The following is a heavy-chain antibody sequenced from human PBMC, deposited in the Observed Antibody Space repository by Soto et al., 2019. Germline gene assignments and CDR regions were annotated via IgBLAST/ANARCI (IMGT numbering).Heavy chain of an antibody. V-gene: IGHV3-30-3*01. CDR1: GFTFSSYA. D-gene: IGHD3-22*01. Sequence: GGSLRLSCAASGFTFSSYAMHWVRQAPGKGLEWVAVISYDGSNKYYADSVKGRFTISRDNSKNTLYLQMNSLRAEDTAVYYCASGYDSSGYIDYWGQGTLVTVSS. CDR3: ASGYDSSGYIDY. J-gene: IGHJ4*02. CDR2: ISYDGSNK.